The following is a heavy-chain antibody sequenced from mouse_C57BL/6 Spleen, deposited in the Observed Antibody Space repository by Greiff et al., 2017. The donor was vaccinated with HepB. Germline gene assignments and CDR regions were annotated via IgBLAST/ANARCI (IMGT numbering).Heavy chain of an antibody. Sequence: VMLVESGAELVKPGASVKISCKASGYAFSSYWMNWVKQRPGKGLEWIGQIYPGDGDTNYNGKFKGKATLTADKSSSTAYMQLSSLTSEDSAVYFCARKEGNYWYFDVWGTGTTVTVSS. CDR1: GYAFSSYW. V-gene: IGHV1-80*01. D-gene: IGHD2-1*01. J-gene: IGHJ1*03. CDR3: ARKEGNYWYFDV. CDR2: IYPGDGDT.